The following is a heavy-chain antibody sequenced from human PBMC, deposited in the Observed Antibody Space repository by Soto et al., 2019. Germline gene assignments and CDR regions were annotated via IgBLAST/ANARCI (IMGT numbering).Heavy chain of an antibody. D-gene: IGHD1-7*01. J-gene: IGHJ4*02. Sequence: EVHLVESGGGLVQPGGSLRLSCAGSGFTFSDYYIDWVRQAPGKGLEWVGRSRDKGTSYSTDYAAYVKGRFTVSRDTSKNSLYLQMNSLKDDDTALYYCARSIPGTTSFDSWGQGTPVTVSS. CDR1: GFTFSDYY. V-gene: IGHV3-72*01. CDR3: ARSIPGTTSFDS. CDR2: SRDKGTSYST.